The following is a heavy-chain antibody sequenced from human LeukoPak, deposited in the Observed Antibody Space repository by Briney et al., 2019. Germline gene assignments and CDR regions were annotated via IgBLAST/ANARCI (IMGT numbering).Heavy chain of an antibody. CDR1: GFTFSSYW. CDR2: INSGGSST. CDR3: AKGHAYDILTGYYD. Sequence: HTGGSLRLSCAASGFTFSSYWMHCVRQAPGKGLVWVSRINSGGSSTSYADSVKGRFAISRDNAKNTLYLQMNSLRAEDTAVYYCAKGHAYDILTGYYDWGQGTLVTVSS. D-gene: IGHD3-9*01. J-gene: IGHJ4*02. V-gene: IGHV3-74*01.